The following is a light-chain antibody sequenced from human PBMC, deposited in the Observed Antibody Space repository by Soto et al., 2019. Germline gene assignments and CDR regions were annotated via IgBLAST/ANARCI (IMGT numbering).Light chain of an antibody. Sequence: IVWPQSPATLSFSPGETATLSCRACQSVSTYLAWYQHKPGQAPRLLIYDASNRATGVPARFSGSGSGTDFTLTISSLEPEDFGVYYCQQRSNWPPITFCQGTRLEI. CDR2: DAS. CDR3: QQRSNWPPIT. J-gene: IGKJ5*01. CDR1: QSVSTY. V-gene: IGKV3-11*01.